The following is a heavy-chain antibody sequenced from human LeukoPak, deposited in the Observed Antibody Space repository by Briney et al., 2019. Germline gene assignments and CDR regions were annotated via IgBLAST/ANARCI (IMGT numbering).Heavy chain of an antibody. Sequence: GGSLRLSCAASRFSFRSFWMTWVRQAPGTGLEWVANINQDGAEKYYGESVKGRFIISRDNAKNSLFLQMDSLRVEDTAVYYCARLDINSSGRYKNDYWGQGTLVTVSS. CDR3: ARLDINSSGRYKNDY. V-gene: IGHV3-7*01. D-gene: IGHD6-19*01. CDR2: INQDGAEK. J-gene: IGHJ4*02. CDR1: RFSFRSFW.